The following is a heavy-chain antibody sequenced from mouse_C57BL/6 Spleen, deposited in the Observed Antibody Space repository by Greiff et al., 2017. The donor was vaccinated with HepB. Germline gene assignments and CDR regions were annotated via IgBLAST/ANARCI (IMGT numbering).Heavy chain of an antibody. Sequence: VQLKHSGPELVKPGASVKISCKASGYAFSSSWMNWVKQRPGKGLEWIGRIYPGDGDTNYNGTFKGKSTLTADKSSSTAYMPISSLTSEDSAVYFCARGGSYGNYGFAYWGQGTLVTVSA. CDR1: GYAFSSSW. CDR2: IYPGDGDT. V-gene: IGHV1-82*01. D-gene: IGHD2-1*01. CDR3: ARGGSYGNYGFAY. J-gene: IGHJ3*01.